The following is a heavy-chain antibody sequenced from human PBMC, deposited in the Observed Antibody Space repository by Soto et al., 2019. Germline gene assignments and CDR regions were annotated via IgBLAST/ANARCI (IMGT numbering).Heavy chain of an antibody. CDR2: INADGSS. V-gene: IGHV3-53*02. CDR3: ASIAVAKGFDP. Sequence: EVQLVETGGDLIQPGGSLRLSCAASGFSVSINYMSWVRQAPGKGLEWVSIINADGSSYYADSVKGRFTISRDNSKNTVDLQMNSLRAEDTAVYYCASIAVAKGFDPWGQGTLVTVSS. D-gene: IGHD6-19*01. CDR1: GFSVSINY. J-gene: IGHJ5*02.